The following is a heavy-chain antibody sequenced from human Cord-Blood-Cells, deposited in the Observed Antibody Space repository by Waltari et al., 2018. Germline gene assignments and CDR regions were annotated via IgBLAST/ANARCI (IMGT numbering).Heavy chain of an antibody. J-gene: IGHJ3*02. CDR1: GFTFSSDS. CDR3: ARVKSSSSFAFDI. Sequence: EVQLVESGGGLVKPGGSLRLSCAASGFTFSSDSMHWVRQAPGKGLEWVSSISSSSSYIYYADSVKGRFTISRDNAKNSLYLQMNSLRAEDTAVYYCARVKSSSSFAFDIWGQGTMVTVSS. CDR2: ISSSSSYI. D-gene: IGHD6-6*01. V-gene: IGHV3-21*01.